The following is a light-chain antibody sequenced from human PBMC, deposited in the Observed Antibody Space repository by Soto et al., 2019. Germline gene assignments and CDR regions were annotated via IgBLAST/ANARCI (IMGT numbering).Light chain of an antibody. V-gene: IGLV2-14*03. CDR3: CSLTTSHTYV. CDR2: HVT. J-gene: IGLJ1*01. Sequence: QSALTQPASVSGSPGQSITISCTGTSSDIGHYDYVSWYQQHPGKAPKLMIYHVTYRPSGVSNRYSGSKSGNSASLTISGLKADDEVVYYCCSLTTSHTYVSGSGPTDPVL. CDR1: SSDIGHYDY.